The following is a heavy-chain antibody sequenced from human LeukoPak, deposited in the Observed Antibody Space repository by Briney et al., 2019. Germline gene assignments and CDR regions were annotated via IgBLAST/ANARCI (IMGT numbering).Heavy chain of an antibody. D-gene: IGHD1/OR15-1a*01. CDR3: AKGGEQVTWNFQN. V-gene: IGHV3-23*01. Sequence: GGSVRLSCAASGFTFSSYSMSWVRQAPGKGLEWVSIISDSGANTYYADSVRGRFTISRDNSKNALYLQMNSLRAEDTAVYYSAKGGEQVTWNFQNWGQGTLVTVSS. CDR2: ISDSGANT. CDR1: GFTFSSYS. J-gene: IGHJ1*01.